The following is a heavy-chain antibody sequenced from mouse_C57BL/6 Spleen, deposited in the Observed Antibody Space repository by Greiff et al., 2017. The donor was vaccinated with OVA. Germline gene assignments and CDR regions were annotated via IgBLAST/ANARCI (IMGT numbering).Heavy chain of an antibody. Sequence: QVQLQQSGAELARPGASVKMSCKASGYTFTSYTMHWVKQRPGQGLEWIGYINPSSGYTKYNQKFKDKATLTADKSSRTAYMQLSSLTSEDSAVYYCAREGDYYGFAYWGQGTLVTVSA. V-gene: IGHV1-4*01. CDR3: AREGDYYGFAY. J-gene: IGHJ3*01. CDR1: GYTFTSYT. CDR2: INPSSGYT. D-gene: IGHD1-1*01.